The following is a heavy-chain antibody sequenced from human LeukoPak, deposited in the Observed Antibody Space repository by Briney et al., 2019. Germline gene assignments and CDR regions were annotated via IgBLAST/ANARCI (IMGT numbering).Heavy chain of an antibody. J-gene: IGHJ4*02. V-gene: IGHV3-23*01. CDR1: GFTFSSYA. CDR2: ISGSGGST. CDR3: AKDFWSGYYRNPFDY. D-gene: IGHD3-3*01. Sequence: GGSLRLSCAASGFTFSSYAMSWVRQAPGKGLEWVSAISGSGGSTYYADSVKGRFTISRDNSKNTLYLQMNSLRAEDTAVYYCAKDFWSGYYRNPFDYWGQGTLVTVSS.